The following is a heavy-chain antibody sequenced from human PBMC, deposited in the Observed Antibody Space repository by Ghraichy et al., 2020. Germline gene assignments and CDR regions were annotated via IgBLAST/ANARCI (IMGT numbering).Heavy chain of an antibody. J-gene: IGHJ1*01. CDR2: INPNSGGT. CDR3: ARPDCSADACYSLQH. Sequence: ASVKVSCKPSGYTFTDYYMHWVRQPPGQGLEWMGRINPNSGGTNYAQNFQGRVTMTRDTSTSTAYMELSGLTSDDTAVYYCARPDCSADACYSLQHWGQGTLVTVSS. V-gene: IGHV1-2*02. D-gene: IGHD2-15*01. CDR1: GYTFTDYY.